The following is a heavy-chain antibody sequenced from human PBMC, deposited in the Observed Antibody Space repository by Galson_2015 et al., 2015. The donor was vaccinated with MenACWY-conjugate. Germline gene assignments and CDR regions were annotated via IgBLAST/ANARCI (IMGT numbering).Heavy chain of an antibody. D-gene: IGHD6-19*01. Sequence: SLRLSCATSGFTFSTYGFHWVRQAPGKGLEWVSIISYDGSKKYYTDSVKGRFTISRDYSKNTLYLQMNSLRAEDTAVYYCAKERRIMTVAAPSDGFDMWGQGTMVAVSS. CDR1: GFTFSTYG. J-gene: IGHJ3*02. CDR2: ISYDGSKK. CDR3: AKERRIMTVAAPSDGFDM. V-gene: IGHV3-33*06.